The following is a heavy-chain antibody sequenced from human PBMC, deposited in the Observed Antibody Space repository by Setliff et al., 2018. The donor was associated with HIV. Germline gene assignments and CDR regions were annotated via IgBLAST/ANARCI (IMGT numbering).Heavy chain of an antibody. V-gene: IGHV3-23*01. CDR1: GYTFNDYA. CDR2: IAGNAINT. CDR3: AKGFYYDTGDGRVRAFDI. Sequence: GGSLRLSCAASGYTFNDYAMSWVRQAPGKGLEWVSTIAGNAINTYHADSMKGRFTISRDNSKNTLSLQMSSLRAEDTAVYFCAKGFYYDTGDGRVRAFDIWGQGTMVTVSS. J-gene: IGHJ3*02. D-gene: IGHD3-22*01.